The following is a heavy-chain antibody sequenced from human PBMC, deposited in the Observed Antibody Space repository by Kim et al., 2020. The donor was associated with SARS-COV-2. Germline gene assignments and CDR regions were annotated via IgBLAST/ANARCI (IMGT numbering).Heavy chain of an antibody. D-gene: IGHD4-17*01. Sequence: GGSLRLSCAASGFTFSSYAMSWVRQAPGKGLEWVSAISGSGGSTYYADSVKGRFTISRDNSKNTLYLQMNSLRAEDTAVYYCAKDWSSYGGNTYWYFDLWGRGTLVTVSS. CDR1: GFTFSSYA. V-gene: IGHV3-23*01. CDR3: AKDWSSYGGNTYWYFDL. CDR2: ISGSGGST. J-gene: IGHJ2*01.